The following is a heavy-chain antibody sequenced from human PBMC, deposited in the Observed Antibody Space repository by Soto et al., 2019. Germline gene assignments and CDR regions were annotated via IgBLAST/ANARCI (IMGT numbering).Heavy chain of an antibody. CDR1: GGTFSSYA. J-gene: IGHJ4*02. CDR2: NIPIFGTA. D-gene: IGHD2-15*01. Sequence: QVQLVQSGAEVKKPGSSVKVSCKASGGTFSSYAISWVRQAPGQGLEWMGGNIPIFGTANYAQKFQGRVTITADESTSTAYMELSSLISEDTAVYYCARESRYCSGGSCYFLPGIDYWGQGTLVTVSS. CDR3: ARESRYCSGGSCYFLPGIDY. V-gene: IGHV1-69*12.